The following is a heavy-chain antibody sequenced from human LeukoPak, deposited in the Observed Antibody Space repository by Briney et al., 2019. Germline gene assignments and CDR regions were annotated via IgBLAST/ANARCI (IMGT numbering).Heavy chain of an antibody. V-gene: IGHV1-69*13. Sequence: GASVKVSCKASGGTFSSYAISWVRQAPGQGLEWMGGIIPIFGTANYAQKFQSRVAITADESTSTAYMELSSLRSEDTAVYYCARGYYDILTGFSIWGQGTMVTVSS. J-gene: IGHJ3*02. D-gene: IGHD3-9*01. CDR2: IIPIFGTA. CDR3: ARGYYDILTGFSI. CDR1: GGTFSSYA.